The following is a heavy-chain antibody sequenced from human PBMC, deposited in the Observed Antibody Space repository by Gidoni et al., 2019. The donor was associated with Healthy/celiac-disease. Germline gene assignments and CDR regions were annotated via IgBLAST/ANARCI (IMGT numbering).Heavy chain of an antibody. CDR1: GFPFSDYY. D-gene: IGHD4-17*01. J-gene: IGHJ2*01. V-gene: IGHV3-11*05. CDR2: ISSSSSYT. CDR3: ASNAGVTVTTGYFDL. Sequence: QVQLVESGGGLVKPGGSLSLSCAASGFPFSDYYMSWIRQAPGKGLEWVSYISSSSSYTNYADSVKCRFTISRDNAKNSLYLQMNSLRAEDTAVYYCASNAGVTVTTGYFDLWGRGTLVTVSS.